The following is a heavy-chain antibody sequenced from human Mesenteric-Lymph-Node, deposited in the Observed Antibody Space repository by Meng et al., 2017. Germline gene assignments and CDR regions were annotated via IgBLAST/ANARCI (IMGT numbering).Heavy chain of an antibody. J-gene: IGHJ4*02. CDR3: ARDADYYGSGSFDY. CDR1: GFTFSDHY. V-gene: IGHV3-72*01. CDR2: TRNKANSYTT. Sequence: GESLKISCAASGFTFSDHYMDWVRQAPGKGLEWVGRTRNKANSYTTEYAASVKGRFTISRDDSKNSLYLQMNSLKTEDTAVYYCARDADYYGSGSFDYWGQGTLVPSPQ. D-gene: IGHD3-10*01.